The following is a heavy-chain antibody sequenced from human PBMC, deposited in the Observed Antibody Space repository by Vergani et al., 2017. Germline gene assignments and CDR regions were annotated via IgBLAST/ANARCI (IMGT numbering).Heavy chain of an antibody. Sequence: QVQLQESGPGLVKPSETLSLTCAVYGGSFSGYYWSWIRQPPGKGLEWIGEINHSGSTNYNPSLKSRVTISVDTSKNQFSLKLSSVTAADTAVYYCARDRAEWELLGAFDIWGQGTMVTVSS. V-gene: IGHV4-34*01. CDR3: ARDRAEWELLGAFDI. D-gene: IGHD1-26*01. J-gene: IGHJ3*02. CDR2: INHSGST. CDR1: GGSFSGYY.